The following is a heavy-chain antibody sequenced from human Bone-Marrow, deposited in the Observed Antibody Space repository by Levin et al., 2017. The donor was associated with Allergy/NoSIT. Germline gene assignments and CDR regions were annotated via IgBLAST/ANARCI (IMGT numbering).Heavy chain of an antibody. Sequence: PSETLSLTCTVSGGSISSGGYYWSWIRQHPGKGLEWIGYIYYSGSTYYNPSLKSRVTISVDTSKNQFSLKLSSVTAADTAVYYCARVNWEAAAGHDYYYDYGMDVWGQGTTVTVSS. CDR3: ARVNWEAAAGHDYYYDYGMDV. CDR1: GGSISSGGYY. J-gene: IGHJ6*02. V-gene: IGHV4-31*03. D-gene: IGHD6-13*01. CDR2: IYYSGST.